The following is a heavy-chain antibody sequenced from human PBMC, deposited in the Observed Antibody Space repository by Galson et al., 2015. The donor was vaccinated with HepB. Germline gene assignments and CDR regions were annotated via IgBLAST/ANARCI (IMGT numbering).Heavy chain of an antibody. V-gene: IGHV3-11*06. D-gene: IGHD3-22*01. Sequence: SLRLSCAASGFTFSDYYMSWIRQAPGKGLEWVSYISSSSSYTNYADSVKGRFTISRDNAKNSLYLQMNSLRAEDTAVYYCAAQEAPTMIVDYWGQGTLVTVSS. CDR1: GFTFSDYY. J-gene: IGHJ4*02. CDR3: AAQEAPTMIVDY. CDR2: ISSSSSYT.